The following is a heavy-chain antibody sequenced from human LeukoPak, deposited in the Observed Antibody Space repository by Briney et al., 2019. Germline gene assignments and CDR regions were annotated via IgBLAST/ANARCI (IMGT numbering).Heavy chain of an antibody. Sequence: SVKVSCKASGGTFNSYAISWVRQAPGQGLEWMGGIMPLFGTANYAQEFQGRVTITADKSTSTAYMELSSLRSEDTAVYYCARVRGGELYYFDYWGQGTLVTVSS. D-gene: IGHD1-26*01. J-gene: IGHJ4*02. V-gene: IGHV1-69*06. CDR3: ARVRGGELYYFDY. CDR1: GGTFNSYA. CDR2: IMPLFGTA.